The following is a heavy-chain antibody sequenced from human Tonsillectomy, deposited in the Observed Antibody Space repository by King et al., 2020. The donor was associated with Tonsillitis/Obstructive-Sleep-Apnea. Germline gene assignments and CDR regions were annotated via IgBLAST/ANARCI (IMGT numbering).Heavy chain of an antibody. CDR2: INWNGGST. J-gene: IGHJ3*02. CDR1: GFSFDDYG. D-gene: IGHD4-17*01. CDR3: ARRAMTTVPTWALDM. Sequence: VQLVESGGAVERPGGSLRLSCVASGFSFDDYGMSWVRQAPGRGLEWVAGINWNGGSTGYGVFVKGRFSISRDSAKKSLYLQLNSLRVEDTAIYYCARRAMTTVPTWALDMWGQGTVVTVSS. V-gene: IGHV3-20*04.